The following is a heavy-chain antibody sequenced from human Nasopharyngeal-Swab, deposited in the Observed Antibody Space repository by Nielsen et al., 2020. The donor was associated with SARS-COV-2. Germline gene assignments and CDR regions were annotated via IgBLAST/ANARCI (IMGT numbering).Heavy chain of an antibody. CDR2: IYYSGST. CDR3: ARHFVVVAATAEGYFDY. D-gene: IGHD2-15*01. V-gene: IGHV4-39*01. J-gene: IGHJ4*02. CDR1: GGSISNSSYY. Sequence: GSLTLTCTVSGGSISNSSYYWGWIRQHPGKGLEWIGSIYYSGSTYYNPSLKSRVTISVDTSKNQFSLKLSSVTAADTAGYYCARHFVVVAATAEGYFDYWGQGTLVTVSS.